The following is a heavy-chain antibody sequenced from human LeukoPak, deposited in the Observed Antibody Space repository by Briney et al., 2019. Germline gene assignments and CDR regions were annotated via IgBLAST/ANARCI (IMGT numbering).Heavy chain of an antibody. D-gene: IGHD4-23*01. CDR3: LPGKGY. CDR1: GLTFNTYW. V-gene: IGHV3-7*01. CDR2: TSPDGNEK. J-gene: IGHJ4*02. Sequence: GGSLRFSCAAYGLTFNTYWMNWVRQAPGKGLEWVANTSPDGNEKYYADFVKGRFSIFRDNANSILYLQMNSLRGEDTAVYYCLPGKGYWGQGTLVTVSS.